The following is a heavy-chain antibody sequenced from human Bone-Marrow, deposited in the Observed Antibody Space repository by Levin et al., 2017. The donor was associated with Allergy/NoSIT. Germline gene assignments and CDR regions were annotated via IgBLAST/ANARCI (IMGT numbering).Heavy chain of an antibody. CDR1: GFYLSDHA. Sequence: GGSLRLSCTTSGFYLSDHAMHWVRQAPGKGLEWVAVTSYGGNNEYYIDSVKGRFTVSRDKSSNTVYLQMDSLRPEDTAVYYCARSRQYCSGGSCYSTNYFYYGMDVWGQGTSVTVSS. J-gene: IGHJ6*02. D-gene: IGHD2-15*01. V-gene: IGHV3-30*04. CDR2: TSYGGNNE. CDR3: ARSRQYCSGGSCYSTNYFYYGMDV.